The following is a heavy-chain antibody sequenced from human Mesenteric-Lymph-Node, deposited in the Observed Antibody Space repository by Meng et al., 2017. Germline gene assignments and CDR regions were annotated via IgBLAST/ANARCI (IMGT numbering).Heavy chain of an antibody. CDR1: GFTFSSYS. J-gene: IGHJ4*02. Sequence: GGSLRLSCAASGFTFSSYSMNWVRQAPGKGLEWVSSISSSSSYIYYADSVKGRLTISRDNAKESLYLQMNSLRVEDTALYYCARDLGSSGYSGYWGQGIVVTVSS. CDR3: ARDLGSSGYSGY. D-gene: IGHD3-22*01. CDR2: ISSSSSYI. V-gene: IGHV3-21*01.